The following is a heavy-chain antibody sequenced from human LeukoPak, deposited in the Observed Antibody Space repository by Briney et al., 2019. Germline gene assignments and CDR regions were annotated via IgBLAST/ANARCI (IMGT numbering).Heavy chain of an antibody. CDR1: GGSISSYY. CDR2: IYYRGST. CDR3: ARAVSDMDFYFDY. J-gene: IGHJ4*02. V-gene: IGHV4-59*01. Sequence: SETLSLTCTVSGGSISSYYWSWIRQPPGKGLEWIGYIYYRGSTNYNPSLKSRVTISVDTSKNQFSLKLSSLTAADTAVYYCARAVSDMDFYFDYWGQGTLVTVSS. D-gene: IGHD2-15*01.